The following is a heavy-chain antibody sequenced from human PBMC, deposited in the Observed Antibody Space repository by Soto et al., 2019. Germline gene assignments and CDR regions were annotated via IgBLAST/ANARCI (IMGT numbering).Heavy chain of an antibody. D-gene: IGHD3-22*01. CDR1: GVTFSTYA. Sequence: EVQLLESGGGLVQPGGSLRLSCAASGVTFSTYAMNWVRQAPGKGLECVATISDTGGGTFYAGSVKGRFTISRDNSKNTLYLQMHSLRAADSAIYFCAVGRHKTSGSNTWFDPWGRGTLVTVSS. J-gene: IGHJ5*02. V-gene: IGHV3-23*01. CDR3: AVGRHKTSGSNTWFDP. CDR2: ISDTGGGT.